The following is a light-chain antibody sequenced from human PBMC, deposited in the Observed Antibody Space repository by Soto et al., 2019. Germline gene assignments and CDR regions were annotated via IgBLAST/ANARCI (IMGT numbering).Light chain of an antibody. CDR2: GAS. CDR3: QQYNNWPLT. V-gene: IGKV3D-15*01. Sequence: EMVMTQSPATLSVSPGERATLSCRASQSVSNNLAWYQHKPGQAPRLLFYGASTRATGIPARFSGSGSGTEFTLTISGLQSEDFAVYHCQQYNNWPLTFGQGTRLEIK. J-gene: IGKJ5*01. CDR1: QSVSNN.